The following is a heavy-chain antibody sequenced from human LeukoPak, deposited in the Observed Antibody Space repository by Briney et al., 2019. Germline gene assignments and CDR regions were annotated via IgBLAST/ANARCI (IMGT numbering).Heavy chain of an antibody. V-gene: IGHV1-46*01. Sequence: ASVKVSFKASGYTFTSYYMHWVRQAPGQGLEWVGIINPSGGSTSYAQKFQGRVTMTRDTSTSTVYMELSSLRSEDTAVYYCARDPAAGEYYFDYWGQGTLVTVSS. D-gene: IGHD6-13*01. CDR1: GYTFTSYY. CDR3: ARDPAAGEYYFDY. J-gene: IGHJ4*02. CDR2: INPSGGST.